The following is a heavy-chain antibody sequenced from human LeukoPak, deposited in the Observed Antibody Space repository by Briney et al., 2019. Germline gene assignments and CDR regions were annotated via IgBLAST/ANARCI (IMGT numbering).Heavy chain of an antibody. D-gene: IGHD2-8*01. CDR3: ARTGYCTNGVCYAHYYYYYMDV. Sequence: SVKVSCKASGGTFSSYTISWVRQAHGQGLEWMGRIIPILGIANYAQKCQGRVTITADKSTSTAYMELSSLRSEDTAVYYCARTGYCTNGVCYAHYYYYYMDVWGKGTTVTVSS. CDR2: IIPILGIA. V-gene: IGHV1-69*02. J-gene: IGHJ6*03. CDR1: GGTFSSYT.